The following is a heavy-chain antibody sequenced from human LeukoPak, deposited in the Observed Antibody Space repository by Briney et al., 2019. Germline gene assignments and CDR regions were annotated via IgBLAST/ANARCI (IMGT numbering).Heavy chain of an antibody. CDR2: IYYSGST. V-gene: IGHV4-31*03. CDR3: GMGGSGPSPDYYYGMDV. CDR1: GGSISSGGYY. D-gene: IGHD3-10*01. Sequence: PSQTLSLTCTVSGGSISSGGYYWSWIRQHPGKGLEWIGYIYYSGSTYYNPSLKSRVTISVDTSKNQFSLKLSSVTAADTAVYYCGMGGSGPSPDYYYGMDVWGQGTTVTVSS. J-gene: IGHJ6*02.